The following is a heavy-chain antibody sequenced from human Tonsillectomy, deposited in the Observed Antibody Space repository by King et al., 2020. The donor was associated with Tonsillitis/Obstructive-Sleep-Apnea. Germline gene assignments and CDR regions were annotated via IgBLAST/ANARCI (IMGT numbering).Heavy chain of an antibody. V-gene: IGHV3-23*04. Sequence: VQLVESGGGLVQPGGSLRLSCVASGFTFSTYAMTWVRQAPGKGPEWVSGMSGSNGGTYYADSAKGRFTISRDNSKNTMYLQMNSLRADDTALYYCAKDFAAVTGDPGSWGQGTLVTVSS. J-gene: IGHJ5*02. CDR3: AKDFAAVTGDPGS. CDR2: MSGSNGGT. CDR1: GFTFSTYA. D-gene: IGHD6-19*01.